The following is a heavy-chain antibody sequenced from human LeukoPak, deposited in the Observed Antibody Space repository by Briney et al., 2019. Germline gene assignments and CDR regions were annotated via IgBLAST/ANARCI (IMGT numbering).Heavy chain of an antibody. Sequence: PGGSLRLSCAASGFTLSSYEMNWVRHAPGGGLEWVSYISGSGSKSFYADAVKGRSTNTRDNAKNSLYLQMNSLRAEDTAVYYCARVGYDWHFDYWGQGTLVIVSS. CDR2: ISGSGSKS. D-gene: IGHD3-3*01. V-gene: IGHV3-48*03. CDR3: ARVGYDWHFDY. J-gene: IGHJ4*02. CDR1: GFTLSSYE.